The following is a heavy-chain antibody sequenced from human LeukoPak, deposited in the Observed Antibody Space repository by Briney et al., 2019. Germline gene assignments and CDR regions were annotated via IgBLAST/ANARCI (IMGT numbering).Heavy chain of an antibody. Sequence: GASVKVSCKASGYTFSGYYMHWVRQAPGQGLEWMGWINPNSGGTHYAQKFQGRVTMTRDTSISTAYMELTSLRSDDTAVYYCARGGYSGTEKPNDYWGQGTLVTVSS. CDR3: ARGGYSGTEKPNDY. D-gene: IGHD1-26*01. CDR2: INPNSGGT. V-gene: IGHV1-2*02. J-gene: IGHJ4*02. CDR1: GYTFSGYY.